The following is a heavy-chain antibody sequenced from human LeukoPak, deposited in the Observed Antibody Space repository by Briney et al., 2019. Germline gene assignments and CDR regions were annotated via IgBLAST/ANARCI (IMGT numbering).Heavy chain of an antibody. J-gene: IGHJ4*02. V-gene: IGHV3-23*01. CDR3: AKDARWGTGGRRVRSGYNPFDY. CDR2: ISGSGGST. Sequence: PGGSLRLSCAASGFTFSSYAMNWVRQAPGKGLERVSAISGSGGSTYYADSVKGRFTISRDNSKNTPYLQMNSLRAEDTAVYYCAKDARWGTGGRRVRSGYNPFDYWGQGTLVTVSS. CDR1: GFTFSSYA. D-gene: IGHD2-8*02.